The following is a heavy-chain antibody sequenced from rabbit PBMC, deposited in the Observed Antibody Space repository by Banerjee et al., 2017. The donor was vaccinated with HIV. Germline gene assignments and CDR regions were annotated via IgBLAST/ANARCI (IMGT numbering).Heavy chain of an antibody. CDR1: GFSFSNKYV. Sequence: QEQLEESGGDLVKPEGSLTLTCTASGFSFSNKYVMCWVRQAPGKGLEWIACINTSSGNTVYASWATGRFTISKTSSTTVTLQMTSLTAADTATYFCARDRDGDAGYGSLALWGPGTLVTVS. D-gene: IGHD7-1*01. CDR3: ARDRDGDAGYGSLAL. CDR2: INTSSGNT. J-gene: IGHJ4*01. V-gene: IGHV1S45*01.